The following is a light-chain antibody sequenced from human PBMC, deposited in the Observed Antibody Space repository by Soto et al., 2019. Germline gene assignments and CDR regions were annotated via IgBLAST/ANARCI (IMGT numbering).Light chain of an antibody. CDR2: DVS. CDR1: SSDIGNYNY. J-gene: IGLJ1*01. CDR3: SSFTSSATYV. Sequence: QSALTQPASVSGSPGQSITISCTGTSSDIGNYNYVSWYQQHPGKAPKLMIYDVSNRPSGVSKRFSGSKSGYTACLTISGLQAEDEADYYCSSFTSSATYVFGTGTKLTVL. V-gene: IGLV2-14*01.